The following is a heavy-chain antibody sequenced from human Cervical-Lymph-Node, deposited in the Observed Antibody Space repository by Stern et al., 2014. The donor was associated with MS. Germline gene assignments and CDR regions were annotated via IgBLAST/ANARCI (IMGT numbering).Heavy chain of an antibody. J-gene: IGHJ4*02. CDR3: ATPLTRYDSSGFDY. CDR1: GYTLTEFS. Sequence: VQLVQSGAEVKKPGASVKVSCKVSGYTLTEFSMHWVRQAPGKGLEWMGGFDPEDGETIYAQKFQGRVTMTEDTSTDTAYMELSSLRSEDTAMYYCATPLTRYDSSGFDYWGQGTLVTVSS. CDR2: FDPEDGET. D-gene: IGHD3-22*01. V-gene: IGHV1-24*01.